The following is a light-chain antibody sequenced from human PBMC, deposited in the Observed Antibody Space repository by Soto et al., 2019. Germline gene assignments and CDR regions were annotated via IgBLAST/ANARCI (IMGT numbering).Light chain of an antibody. J-gene: IGKJ4*01. CDR1: QSISSN. CDR2: RTS. Sequence: EIVMTQSPATLCVSPGERATLSCRASQSISSNLAWYQQKPGQAPRLLMFRTSSRATGFPARFSGSGSGTEFNLTISSLQSEDFGVYYCQQYNNWPRATFGGGTKVDI. V-gene: IGKV3-15*01. CDR3: QQYNNWPRAT.